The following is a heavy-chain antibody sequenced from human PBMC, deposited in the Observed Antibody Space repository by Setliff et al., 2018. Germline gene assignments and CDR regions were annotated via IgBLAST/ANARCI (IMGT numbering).Heavy chain of an antibody. D-gene: IGHD5-18*01. V-gene: IGHV4-59*01. CDR2: IYYSGST. CDR3: AREHGYSYGQTYYYYGMDV. CDR1: GGSISSYY. Sequence: SETLSLTCTVSGGSISSYYWSWIRQPPGKGLEWIGYIYYSGSTSYNPSLKSRVTISVDTSKNQFSLKLSSVTAADTAVYYCAREHGYSYGQTYYYYGMDVWGQGTTVTVSS. J-gene: IGHJ6*02.